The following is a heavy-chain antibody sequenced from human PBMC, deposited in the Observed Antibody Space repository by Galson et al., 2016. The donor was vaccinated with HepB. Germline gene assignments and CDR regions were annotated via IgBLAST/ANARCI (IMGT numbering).Heavy chain of an antibody. V-gene: IGHV1-18*04. D-gene: IGHD4-23*01. Sequence: SVKVSCKASGYSFSNYGVSWVRQAPGQGLEWMGWISVYNNKTNSAPKFRGRVTMTTDTSTNTGYMELRSLRSDDTAVYYCARTPENYGGHEYYFDNWGQGTLVTVSS. CDR2: ISVYNNKT. CDR1: GYSFSNYG. CDR3: ARTPENYGGHEYYFDN. J-gene: IGHJ4*02.